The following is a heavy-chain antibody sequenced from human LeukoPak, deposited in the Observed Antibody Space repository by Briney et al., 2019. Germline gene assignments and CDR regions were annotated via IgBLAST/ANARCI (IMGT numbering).Heavy chain of an antibody. CDR3: ARQSYGDPYSLGY. D-gene: IGHD4-17*01. CDR2: INTDGSSV. J-gene: IGHJ4*02. V-gene: IGHV3-74*01. CDR1: GFTFSSYW. Sequence: GGSLRLSCAASGFTFSSYWMHWVRQAPGRGLVWVSRINTDGSSVTCADSVKGRFTVSRDNAKNTLYLQMNSLRAEDTAVYYCARQSYGDPYSLGYWGQGTLVTVSS.